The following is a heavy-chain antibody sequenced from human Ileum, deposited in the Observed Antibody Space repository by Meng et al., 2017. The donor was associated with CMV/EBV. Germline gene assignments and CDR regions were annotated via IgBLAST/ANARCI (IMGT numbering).Heavy chain of an antibody. Sequence: GYYMHWVRPAPGQGLEWMGWINPNSGGTNYAQKFQGRVTMTRDTSISTAYMELSRLRSDDTAVYYCARGDFAITYYYDSSGYPTLDYWGQGTLVTVSS. D-gene: IGHD3-22*01. CDR2: INPNSGGT. CDR1: GYY. V-gene: IGHV1-2*02. J-gene: IGHJ4*02. CDR3: ARGDFAITYYYDSSGYPTLDY.